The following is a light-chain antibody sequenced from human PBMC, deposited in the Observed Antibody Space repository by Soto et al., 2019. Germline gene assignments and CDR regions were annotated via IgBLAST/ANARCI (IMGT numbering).Light chain of an antibody. CDR3: QQYGSSPRT. J-gene: IGKJ1*01. V-gene: IGKV3-15*01. Sequence: EIVMTQSPATLSVSPGERATLSCRASQSVSSNLAWYQQKPGQAPRLLIYGASTRATGIPARFSGSGSGTEFTLTISSLQPDDFATYYCQQYGSSPRTFGQGTKVDIK. CDR2: GAS. CDR1: QSVSSN.